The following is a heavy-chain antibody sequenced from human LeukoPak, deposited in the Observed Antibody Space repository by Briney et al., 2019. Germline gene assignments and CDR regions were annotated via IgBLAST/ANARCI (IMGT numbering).Heavy chain of an antibody. V-gene: IGHV1-8*01. CDR2: MNPNSGNT. CDR1: GYTFTSYD. CDR3: ARGVGTKLLWFGESSHIDY. J-gene: IGHJ4*02. Sequence: GASVKVSCKASGYTFTSYDINWVRQATRQGLEWMGWMNPNSGNTGYAQKFQRRVTIPRNTSISTAYMELSSLRSEDTAVDYGARGVGTKLLWFGESSHIDYWGQGTLVTVSS. D-gene: IGHD3-10*01.